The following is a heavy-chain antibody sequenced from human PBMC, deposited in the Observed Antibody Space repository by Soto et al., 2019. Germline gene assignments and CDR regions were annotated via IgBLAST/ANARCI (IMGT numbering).Heavy chain of an antibody. D-gene: IGHD6-19*01. Sequence: RRLSCAASGFTFSSYAMSWVRQAPGKGLEWVSAISGSGGSTYYADSVKGRFTISRDNSKNTLYLQMNSLRAEDTAVYYCAFQWLVLKTMYYFDYWGQGTLVTVSS. V-gene: IGHV3-23*01. CDR3: AFQWLVLKTMYYFDY. CDR1: GFTFSSYA. CDR2: ISGSGGST. J-gene: IGHJ4*02.